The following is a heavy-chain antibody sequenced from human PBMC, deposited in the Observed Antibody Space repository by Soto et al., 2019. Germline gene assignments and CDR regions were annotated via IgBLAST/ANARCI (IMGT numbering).Heavy chain of an antibody. D-gene: IGHD3-10*01. CDR1: GGSISSGGYY. CDR3: ARSWFGELLYLDY. V-gene: IGHV4-31*03. CDR2: IYYSGST. Sequence: QVQLQESGPGLVKPSQTLSLTCTVSGGSISSGGYYWSWIRQHPGKGLEWIGYIYYSGSTYYNPSLKSRVTIAVDTSKNQFSLKLSSVTAADTAVYYCARSWFGELLYLDYWGQGTLVTVSS. J-gene: IGHJ4*02.